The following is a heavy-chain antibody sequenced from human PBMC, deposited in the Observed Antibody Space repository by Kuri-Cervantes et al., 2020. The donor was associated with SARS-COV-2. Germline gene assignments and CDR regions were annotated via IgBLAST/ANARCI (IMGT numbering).Heavy chain of an antibody. D-gene: IGHD3-22*01. CDR3: ATESISVIVIYAFYF. V-gene: IGHV1-45*02. J-gene: IGHJ3*01. CDR2: ITPFNGNT. Sequence: SSVKVSCKASGDSFTYRFLHWVRQAPGQAPEWMGWITPFNGNTKYAQKFQDRLTITRDRPMNTAYLELSSLRSEDTAVYYCATESISVIVIYAFYFWGQGTLVTVSS. CDR1: GDSFTYRF.